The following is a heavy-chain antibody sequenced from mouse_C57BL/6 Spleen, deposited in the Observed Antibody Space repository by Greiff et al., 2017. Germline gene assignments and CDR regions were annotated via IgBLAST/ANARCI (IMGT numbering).Heavy chain of an antibody. V-gene: IGHV1-50*01. CDR3: ARGGGYYFDY. Sequence: QVQLQQSGAELVKPGASVKLSCKASGYTFTSYWMQWVKQRPGQGLEWIGEIDPSDSYTNYNQKFKGKATLTVDTSSSTAYMQLSSLTSEDSAVYYCARGGGYYFDYWGQGTTLTVSS. CDR2: IDPSDSYT. J-gene: IGHJ2*01. CDR1: GYTFTSYW.